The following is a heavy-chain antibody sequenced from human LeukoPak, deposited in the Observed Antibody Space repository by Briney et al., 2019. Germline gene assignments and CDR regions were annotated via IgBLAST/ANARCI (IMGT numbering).Heavy chain of an antibody. CDR2: IIPIFGTA. CDR3: AREVGDKAFDY. CDR1: GYTFTSYA. Sequence: ASVKVSCKASGYTFTSYAISWVRQAPGQGLEWMGRIIPIFGTANYAQKFQGRVTITTDESTSTAYMELSSLRSEDTAVYYCAREVGDKAFDYWGQGTLVTVSS. J-gene: IGHJ4*02. V-gene: IGHV1-69*05. D-gene: IGHD1-26*01.